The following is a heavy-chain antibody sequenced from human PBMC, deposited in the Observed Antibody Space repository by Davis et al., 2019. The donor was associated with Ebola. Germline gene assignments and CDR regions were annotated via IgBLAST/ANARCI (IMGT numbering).Heavy chain of an antibody. Sequence: AASVKVSCKASGYTFTSYGISWVRQAPGQGLEWMGWISAYNGNTNYAQKLQGRVTMTTDTSTSTAYLELRSLRSDDTAVYYCARDRVAYYFDYWGQGTLVTVSS. J-gene: IGHJ4*02. CDR1: GYTFTSYG. CDR3: ARDRVAYYFDY. V-gene: IGHV1-18*01. CDR2: ISAYNGNT.